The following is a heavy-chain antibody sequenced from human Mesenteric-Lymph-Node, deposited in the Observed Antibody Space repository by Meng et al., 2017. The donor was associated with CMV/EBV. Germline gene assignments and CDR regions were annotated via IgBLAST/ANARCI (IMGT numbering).Heavy chain of an antibody. CDR3: ARVVAAGTYNWFDP. Sequence: GGSLRLSCRGSSITLSRSWMSWVRQAPGKGLEWVANIKEDGSETYYVDSVKGRFTISRENAKNSLYLQMNSLRAGDTAVYYCARVVAAGTYNWFDPRGQGTLVTVSS. J-gene: IGHJ5*02. D-gene: IGHD6-13*01. V-gene: IGHV3-7*01. CDR2: IKEDGSET. CDR1: SITLSRSW.